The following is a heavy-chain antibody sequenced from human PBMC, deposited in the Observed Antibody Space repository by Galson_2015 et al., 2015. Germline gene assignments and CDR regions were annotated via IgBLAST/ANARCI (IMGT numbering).Heavy chain of an antibody. Sequence: PALVNPTQTLTLPCTFSGFSLRTSGMCVSWIRQPPGKALEGLALIDWDDDKYYSTSLKTRLTISKDTSKNQVVLTMTNMDPVDTAPYYCARIRYYYDSSGYLFDYWGQGTLVTVSS. V-gene: IGHV2-70*01. CDR2: IDWDDDK. D-gene: IGHD3-22*01. J-gene: IGHJ4*02. CDR1: GFSLRTSGMC. CDR3: ARIRYYYDSSGYLFDY.